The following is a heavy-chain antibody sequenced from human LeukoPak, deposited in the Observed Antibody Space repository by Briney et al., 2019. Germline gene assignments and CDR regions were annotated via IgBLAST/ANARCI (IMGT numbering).Heavy chain of an antibody. CDR2: IYYSGST. CDR3: ARHAVVNSV. V-gene: IGHV4-39*01. CDR1: GGSISSSSYY. J-gene: IGHJ4*02. D-gene: IGHD2-2*01. Sequence: SETLSLTCTVSGGSISSSSYYWGWIRQPPGKGLEWIGSIYYSGSTYYNPSLKSRVTISVDTSKNQFSLKLSSVTAADTAVYYCARHAVVNSVWGQGTLVTVSS.